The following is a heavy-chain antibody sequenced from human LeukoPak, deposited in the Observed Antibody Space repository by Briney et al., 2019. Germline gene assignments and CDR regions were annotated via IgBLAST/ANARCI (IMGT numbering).Heavy chain of an antibody. J-gene: IGHJ6*02. V-gene: IGHV4-59*12. CDR1: GGSISSYY. CDR2: IYYSGST. CDR3: ARGAGDCSSTSCYYYYGMDV. D-gene: IGHD2-2*01. Sequence: SETLSLTCTVSGGSISSYYWSWIRQPPGKGLEWIGYIYYSGSTYYNPSLKSRVTISVDTSKNQFSLKLSSVTAADTAVYYCARGAGDCSSTSCYYYYGMDVWGQGTTVTVSS.